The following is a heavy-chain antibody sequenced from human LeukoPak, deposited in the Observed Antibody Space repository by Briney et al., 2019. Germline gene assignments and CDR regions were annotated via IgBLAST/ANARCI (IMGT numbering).Heavy chain of an antibody. CDR2: INHSGST. CDR1: GGSFSGYY. J-gene: IGHJ5*02. V-gene: IGHV4-34*01. Sequence: SETLSLTCAVYGGSFSGYYWSWIRQPPGKGLEWIGEINHSGSTNYNPSLKSRVTISVDTSKNQFSLKLSSVTAADTAVYYCARGLIAAPRRWLDPWGQGTLVTVSS. CDR3: ARGLIAAPRRWLDP. D-gene: IGHD6-6*01.